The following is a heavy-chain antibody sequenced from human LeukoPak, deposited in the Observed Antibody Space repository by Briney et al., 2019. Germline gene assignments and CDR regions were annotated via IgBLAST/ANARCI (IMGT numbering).Heavy chain of an antibody. Sequence: SETLSLTCTVSGGSISSDYWSWIRQPPGKGLEWIGYIYYSGSTNYNPSLKSRVTISVDKSKNQFSLKLSSVTAADTAVYYCARGSDCSSTSCSTDYWGQGTLVTVSS. V-gene: IGHV4-59*12. CDR2: IYYSGST. J-gene: IGHJ4*02. CDR1: GGSISSDY. D-gene: IGHD2-2*01. CDR3: ARGSDCSSTSCSTDY.